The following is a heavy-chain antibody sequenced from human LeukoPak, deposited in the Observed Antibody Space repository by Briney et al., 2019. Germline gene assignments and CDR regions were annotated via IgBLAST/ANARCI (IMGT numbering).Heavy chain of an antibody. D-gene: IGHD2-2*01. Sequence: GGALKISCKGSGYNFTSYWIGWVRPVPGKGLEGMGIIYPVDSDASYSPSFQGQVSISPDNSLSTAYLQWSSLKASDTAMYYCARGSASYHTSYMNWGQGSPVTVSS. CDR1: GYNFTSYW. CDR3: ARGSASYHTSYMN. V-gene: IGHV5-51*01. J-gene: IGHJ4*02. CDR2: IYPVDSDA.